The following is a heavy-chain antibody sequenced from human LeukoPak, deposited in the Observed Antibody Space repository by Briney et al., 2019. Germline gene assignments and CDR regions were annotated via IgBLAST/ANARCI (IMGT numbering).Heavy chain of an antibody. CDR3: GKEFSSGWFF. J-gene: IGHJ4*02. CDR2: IDSSGDYT. Sequence: GGSLRLSCAASGFTFSTHATTWVRQAPGKGLEWVSSIDSSGDYTFYADSVKGRFTISRDNSKDTLYLQLSGLRAEDTAIYYCGKEFSSGWFFWGQGTLVSVSS. CDR1: GFTFSTHA. D-gene: IGHD6-13*01. V-gene: IGHV3-23*01.